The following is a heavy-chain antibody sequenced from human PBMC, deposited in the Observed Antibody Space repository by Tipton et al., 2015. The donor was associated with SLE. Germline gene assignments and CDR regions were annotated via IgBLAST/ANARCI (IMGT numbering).Heavy chain of an antibody. CDR1: GGSISSSNW. D-gene: IGHD5-24*01. Sequence: TLSLTCAVFGGSISSSNWWSWVRQPPGKGLEWIGEIYHSGSTNYNPSLKSRVTISVDKSKNQFSLKLSSVTAADTAVYYCARVEMAPKAAFDIWGQGTMVTVSS. CDR3: ARVEMAPKAAFDI. V-gene: IGHV4-4*02. CDR2: IYHSGST. J-gene: IGHJ3*02.